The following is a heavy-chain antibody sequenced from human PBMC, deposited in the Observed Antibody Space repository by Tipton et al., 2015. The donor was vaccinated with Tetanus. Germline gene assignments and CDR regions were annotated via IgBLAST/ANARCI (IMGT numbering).Heavy chain of an antibody. J-gene: IGHJ4*02. CDR1: GFTFSSYA. CDR3: ARVVGRAVAGVFGY. Sequence: SLRLSCAASGFTFSSYAMHWVRQAPGKGLEWVAVISYDGSNKYYADSVKGRFTISRDNSKNTLYLQMNSPRAEDTAVYYCARVVGRAVAGVFGYWGQGTLVTVSS. D-gene: IGHD6-19*01. V-gene: IGHV3-30-3*01. CDR2: ISYDGSNK.